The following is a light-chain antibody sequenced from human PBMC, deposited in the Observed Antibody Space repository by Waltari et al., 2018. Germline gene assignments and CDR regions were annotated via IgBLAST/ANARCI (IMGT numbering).Light chain of an antibody. J-gene: IGLJ2*01. CDR3: VIWHSSASV. V-gene: IGLV5-45*03. CDR2: YKSDSDK. Sequence: AVLTLPSSPSAPPGASPSPPCTLHSGINGGTHRICWYQPQPGSPPQYLLRYKSDSDKQKGSGVPSRFSGAKDASANALIILVAGLQSEDEDDYYCVIWHSSASVFGGGTKLTVL. CDR1: SGINGGTHR.